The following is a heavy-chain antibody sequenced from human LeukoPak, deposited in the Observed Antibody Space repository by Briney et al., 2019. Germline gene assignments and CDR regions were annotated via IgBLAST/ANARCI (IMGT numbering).Heavy chain of an antibody. CDR3: ARVVITMVRGVTPRSPTNYYYYYGMDV. V-gene: IGHV4-34*01. J-gene: IGHJ6*04. D-gene: IGHD3-10*01. Sequence: SETLSLTCAVYGGSFSGYYWSWIRQPPGKGLEWIGEINHIGSTNYNASLKSRVTISVETSKNKFSLKLSSVPAADTAVYYCARVVITMVRGVTPRSPTNYYYYYGMDVWGKGTTVTVSS. CDR2: INHIGST. CDR1: GGSFSGYY.